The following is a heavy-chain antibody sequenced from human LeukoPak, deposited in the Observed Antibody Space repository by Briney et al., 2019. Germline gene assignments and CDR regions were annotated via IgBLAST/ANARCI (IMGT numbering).Heavy chain of an antibody. V-gene: IGHV1-2*06. J-gene: IGHJ4*02. D-gene: IGHD1-26*01. CDR2: INPNSGGT. CDR3: ARGSYPISELDY. CDR1: GYTFTGYY. Sequence: EASVKVSCKASGYTFTGYYMHWVRQAPGQGLEWMGRINPNSGGTNYAQKFQGRVTMIRDTSISTAYMELSRLRSDDTAVYYCARGSYPISELDYWGQGTLVTVSP.